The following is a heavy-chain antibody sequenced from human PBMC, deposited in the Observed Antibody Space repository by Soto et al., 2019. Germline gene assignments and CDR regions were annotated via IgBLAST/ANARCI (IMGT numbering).Heavy chain of an antibody. Sequence: GESLKISCKGSGYSFITYWIAWVRQKPGKGLEWMGIIDPADSETKYSPSFQGQVTISADKSINTAYLQWSSLKASDTAMYYCARLGQGGYVQGMDVWGQGTTVTVSS. CDR3: ARLGQGGYVQGMDV. V-gene: IGHV5-51*01. D-gene: IGHD5-12*01. J-gene: IGHJ6*02. CDR1: GYSFITYW. CDR2: IDPADSET.